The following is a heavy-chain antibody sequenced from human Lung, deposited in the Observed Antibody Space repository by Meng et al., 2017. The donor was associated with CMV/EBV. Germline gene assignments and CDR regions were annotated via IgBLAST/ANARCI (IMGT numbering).Heavy chain of an antibody. D-gene: IGHD1-1*01. V-gene: IGHV3-74*01. J-gene: IGHJ4*02. CDR3: VSDGHSWNLDY. CDR1: GFTFSDYW. CDR2: IKGDGSHT. Sequence: GGSLSLXCTVSGFTFSDYWMHWVRQTPGNGLLWVSRIKGDGSHTIYGDSVKGRFTISRDNAKNTLYLQMNTLRVEDTAVYYCVSDGHSWNLDYWGQGSLVTVSS.